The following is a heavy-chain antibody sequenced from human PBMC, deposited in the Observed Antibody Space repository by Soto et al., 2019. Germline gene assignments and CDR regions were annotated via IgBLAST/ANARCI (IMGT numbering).Heavy chain of an antibody. V-gene: IGHV3-23*01. Sequence: GGSLRLSCAASGFTFSSYAMSWVRQAPGKGLEWVSAISGSGGSTYYADSVKGRFTISRDNSKNTLYLQMNSLRAEDTAVYYCAKDGLPGGSGYYYYYYYGMDVWGQGTTVTVSS. J-gene: IGHJ6*02. CDR1: GFTFSSYA. CDR2: ISGSGGST. CDR3: AKDGLPGGSGYYYYYYYGMDV. D-gene: IGHD3-3*01.